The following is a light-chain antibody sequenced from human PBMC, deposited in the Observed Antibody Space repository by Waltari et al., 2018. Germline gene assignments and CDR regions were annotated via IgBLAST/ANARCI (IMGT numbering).Light chain of an antibody. CDR3: QQFQSHLRT. Sequence: SVLHSSNNKNFFAWYQQKPGQPPKLLIYWASTRKSGVPDRFSGSWSGTDFTLTISSLQAEDVAVYYCQQFQSHLRTFGQGTKVEIK. CDR1: SVLHSSNNKNF. V-gene: IGKV4-1*01. CDR2: WAS. J-gene: IGKJ1*01.